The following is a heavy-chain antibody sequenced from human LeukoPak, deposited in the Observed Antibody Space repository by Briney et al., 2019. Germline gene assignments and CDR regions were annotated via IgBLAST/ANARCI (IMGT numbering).Heavy chain of an antibody. CDR2: TSSDLNVK. D-gene: IGHD3-10*01. CDR3: AREGYYGSGSPPSLYFDY. V-gene: IGHV3-30-3*01. Sequence: GRSLRLSCSVSGFTFSSHAMHWVRQAPGKGLEWVAVTSSDLNVKLYADSVKGRFTISRDNSRSTLYLQMNSLRPEDTAIYYCAREGYYGSGSPPSLYFDYWGQGTLVTVSS. CDR1: GFTFSSHA. J-gene: IGHJ4*02.